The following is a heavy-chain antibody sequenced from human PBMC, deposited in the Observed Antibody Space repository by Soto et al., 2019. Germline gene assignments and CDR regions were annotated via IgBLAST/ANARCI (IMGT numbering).Heavy chain of an antibody. V-gene: IGHV3-30*18. CDR2: ISADGRDL. D-gene: IGHD2-15*01. J-gene: IGHJ4*02. Sequence: QVQLVESGGGVVQPGGSVRLSCTASGFTLGAYVMHWVRQAQGKGPEWVAAISADGRDLFYVASVEGRFTISRDNSKNTLFLQMNSLTSEDTSVYSCAKSVPDPACRGGGCHRTFDYWGQGTLVTVSS. CDR1: GFTLGAYV. CDR3: AKSVPDPACRGGGCHRTFDY.